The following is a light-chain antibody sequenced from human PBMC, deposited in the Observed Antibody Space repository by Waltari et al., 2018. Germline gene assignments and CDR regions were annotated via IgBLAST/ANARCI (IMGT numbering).Light chain of an antibody. Sequence: QSALTQPASVSGSPGQSITISCTGTSSDVGGYNYVSWYQQHPGKAPKLMIYDVSKRPSGVSSRSAGSKSGNTASRTISGLQAEDEADYYCSSYTSSSTFVVFGGGTKLTVL. CDR2: DVS. CDR3: SSYTSSSTFVV. CDR1: SSDVGGYNY. J-gene: IGLJ2*01. V-gene: IGLV2-14*01.